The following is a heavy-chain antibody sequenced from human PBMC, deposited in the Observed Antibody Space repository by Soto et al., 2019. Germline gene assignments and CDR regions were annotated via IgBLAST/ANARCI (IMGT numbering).Heavy chain of an antibody. CDR3: AREQPRRQLSLLYYYYMDV. V-gene: IGHV3-7*01. CDR1: GFTFSSYW. CDR2: IKQDGSEK. Sequence: GGSLRLSCAASGFTFSSYWMSWVRQAPGKGLEWVANIKQDGSEKYYVDSVKGRFTISRDNAKNSLYLQMNRLRAEDTAEYYCAREQPRRQLSLLYYYYMDVWGKGTTVTVSS. J-gene: IGHJ6*03. D-gene: IGHD2-2*01.